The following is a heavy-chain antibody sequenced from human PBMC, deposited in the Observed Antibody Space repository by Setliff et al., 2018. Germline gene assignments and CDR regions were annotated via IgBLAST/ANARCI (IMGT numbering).Heavy chain of an antibody. CDR3: VRGPGPRVVVAMPFDY. Sequence: ASVKVSCKASGFVFTNYAITWVRQAPGQGLEWMGWISPNYDYTNYAQKFQDRVTITADTSTGTAYMELRSLTSDDTAVYYCVRGPGPRVVVAMPFDYWGQGTPVTVSS. CDR2: ISPNYDYT. D-gene: IGHD2-2*01. V-gene: IGHV1-18*01. CDR1: GFVFTNYA. J-gene: IGHJ4*02.